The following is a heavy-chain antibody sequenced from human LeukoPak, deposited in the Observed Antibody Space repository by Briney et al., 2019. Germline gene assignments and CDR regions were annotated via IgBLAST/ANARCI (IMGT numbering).Heavy chain of an antibody. CDR1: GYTFTSYD. D-gene: IGHD3-10*01. J-gene: IGHJ6*03. Sequence: ASVKVSCKASGYTFTSYDINWVRQATGQGLEWMEWMNPNSGNTGYAQKFQGRVTMTRNTSISTAYMELSSLRSEDTAVYYCATHYGSGSPRAYYYYYMDVWGKGTTVTVSS. CDR3: ATHYGSGSPRAYYYYYMDV. CDR2: MNPNSGNT. V-gene: IGHV1-8*01.